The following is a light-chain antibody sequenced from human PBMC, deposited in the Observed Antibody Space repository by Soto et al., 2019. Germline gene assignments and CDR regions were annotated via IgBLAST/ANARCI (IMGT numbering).Light chain of an antibody. Sequence: LSQSPATLSLSPGERATLSCRASQSIHTSLAWYQQKPGQPPRLVVYDSTLRANGVPDRFGGSRSGTEFTLTINNLAPEDFAVYYCQQRNVWPPITFGQGTRLEIK. V-gene: IGKV3-11*01. J-gene: IGKJ5*01. CDR2: DST. CDR1: QSIHTS. CDR3: QQRNVWPPIT.